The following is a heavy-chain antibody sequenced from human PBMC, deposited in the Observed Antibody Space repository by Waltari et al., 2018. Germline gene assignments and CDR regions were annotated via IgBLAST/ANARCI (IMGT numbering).Heavy chain of an antibody. V-gene: IGHV3-48*03. CDR3: ARDHGFSVPY. CDR2: ISSSGSTR. Sequence: EVQLVESGGGLVQPGGSLRLSCAASGFTFSGYEMNWVRKAPGKGLEWGAYISSSGSTRYYADSVKGRFTISRDNAKNSLYLQMNSRRAEDTAVYYCARDHGFSVPYWGQGTLVTVSS. J-gene: IGHJ4*02. CDR1: GFTFSGYE. D-gene: IGHD5-12*01.